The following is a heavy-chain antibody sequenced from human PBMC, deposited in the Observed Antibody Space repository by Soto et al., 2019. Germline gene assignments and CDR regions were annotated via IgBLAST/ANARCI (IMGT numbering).Heavy chain of an antibody. D-gene: IGHD2-2*01. V-gene: IGHV3-23*01. CDR1: GFTFSTYT. CDR3: AKTPISYCSSTSCYRYFDI. Sequence: GGSLRLSCAASGFTFSTYTMNWVRQAPGKGLEWVSTVGPSGLPTAYADSVKGRFTISRDNAKNTLYLQMDSLRADDTAVYYCAKTPISYCSSTSCYRYFDIWGQGTLVTVSS. J-gene: IGHJ4*02. CDR2: VGPSGLPT.